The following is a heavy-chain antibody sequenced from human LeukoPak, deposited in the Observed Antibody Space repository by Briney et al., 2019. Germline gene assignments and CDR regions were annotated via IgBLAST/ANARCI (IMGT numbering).Heavy chain of an antibody. CDR3: TRAFHYYDSSGYYHSIDY. CDR1: VVTFSSYS. D-gene: IGHD3-22*01. CDR2: ISSSSSYI. Sequence: PGGSLRLSRAASVVTFSSYSMNWVRQAPGKELEWVSSISSSSSYIYYAESVKGPSPLSRDNAQNSQYLQMNSLSANDTAVYSRTRAFHYYDSSGYYHSIDYWSQATLATVSS. J-gene: IGHJ4*02. V-gene: IGHV3-21*01.